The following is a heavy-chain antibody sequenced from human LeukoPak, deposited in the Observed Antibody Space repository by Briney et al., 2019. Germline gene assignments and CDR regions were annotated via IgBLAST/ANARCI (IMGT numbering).Heavy chain of an antibody. D-gene: IGHD3-9*01. Sequence: GGSLRLSCAASGFTFSSSWMTGVRQAPGKGLKWVAHIKEDGNEEYYGDSVKGRFTISRANAKNSLYLQMYSLRAEDTAVFYCARWNIDWEFDYWGQGTLVSVSS. CDR3: ARWNIDWEFDY. CDR2: IKEDGNEE. CDR1: GFTFSSSW. V-gene: IGHV3-7*05. J-gene: IGHJ4*02.